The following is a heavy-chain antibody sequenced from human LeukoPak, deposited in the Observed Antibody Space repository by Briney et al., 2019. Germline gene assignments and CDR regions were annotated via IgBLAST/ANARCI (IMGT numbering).Heavy chain of an antibody. J-gene: IGHJ4*02. CDR2: IIPIFGTA. V-gene: IGHV1-69*05. Sequence: SVKVSCKASGGTFITYTINWVRQAPGQGLEWMGGIIPIFGTANYAQKFQGRVTVTTDASTSTAFMELSSLRSEDTAVYYCATYMLRDNWNVHTFDSWGQGTLVTASS. D-gene: IGHD1-1*01. CDR3: ATYMLRDNWNVHTFDS. CDR1: GGTFITYT.